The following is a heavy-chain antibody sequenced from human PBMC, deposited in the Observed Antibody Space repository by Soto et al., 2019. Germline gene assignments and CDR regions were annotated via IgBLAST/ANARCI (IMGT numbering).Heavy chain of an antibody. CDR3: AKRLWERCGYND. D-gene: IGHD5-18*01. CDR2: ISGGGGST. V-gene: IGHV3-23*01. J-gene: IGHJ4*02. Sequence: EVQLLESGGGLVQPGGSLRLSCAASGFTFSSYAMSWVRQAPGKGLEWVSAISGGGGSTFYADSVKGRFTISRDNSMNTLYLQLNSLRAEDTAVYYCAKRLWERCGYNDWGQGTLVTVSS. CDR1: GFTFSSYA.